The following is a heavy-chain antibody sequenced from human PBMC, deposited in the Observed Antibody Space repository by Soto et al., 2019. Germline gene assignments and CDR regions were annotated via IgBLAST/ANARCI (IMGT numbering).Heavy chain of an antibody. D-gene: IGHD3-16*01. CDR3: AGVVWFRGMDV. CDR2: TYYRSKWIH. V-gene: IGHV6-1*01. Sequence: SQTLSLTCDFSGSSVSSSSAAWNCIRQSPSRGLEWLGRTYYRSKWIHEYTVSMESRITINPDTSKNQFSLHIYSVTPEDTAVYYCAGVVWFRGMDVWGQGTPVTVSS. CDR1: GSSVSSSSAA. J-gene: IGHJ6*01.